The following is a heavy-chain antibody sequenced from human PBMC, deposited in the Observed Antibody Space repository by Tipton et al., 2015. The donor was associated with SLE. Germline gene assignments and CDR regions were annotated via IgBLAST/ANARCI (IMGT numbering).Heavy chain of an antibody. V-gene: IGHV3-7*01. D-gene: IGHD3-10*01. CDR1: GFTFSNYW. Sequence: SLRLSCAASGFTFSNYWMSWVRQAPGKGLEWVANIKQDGSENHYVDSVKGRFTISRDNAKNSLYLQMNSLRAEDTAVYYCAREKGITNNWYFDLWGRGTLVTVSS. CDR3: AREKGITNNWYFDL. CDR2: IKQDGSEN. J-gene: IGHJ2*01.